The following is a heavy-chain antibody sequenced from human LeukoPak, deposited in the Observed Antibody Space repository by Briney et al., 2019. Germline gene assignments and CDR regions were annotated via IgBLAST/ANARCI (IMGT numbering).Heavy chain of an antibody. D-gene: IGHD1-26*01. Sequence: KSGGSLRLSCAASGFTFSSYSMNWVRQAPGKGLEWVSSISSSSSYIYYADSVKGRFTISRDNAKNSLYLQMNSLRAEDTAVYYCARSPGEGDDYYYYYYMDVWGKGTTVTVSS. V-gene: IGHV3-21*01. J-gene: IGHJ6*03. CDR2: ISSSSSYI. CDR1: GFTFSSYS. CDR3: ARSPGEGDDYYYYYYMDV.